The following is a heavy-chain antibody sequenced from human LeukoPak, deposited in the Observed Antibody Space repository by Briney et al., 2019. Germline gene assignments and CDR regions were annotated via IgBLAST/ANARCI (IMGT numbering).Heavy chain of an antibody. D-gene: IGHD6-6*01. J-gene: IGHJ4*02. CDR1: GGSFSGYY. V-gene: IGHV4-34*01. CDR2: INHSGRT. CDR3: ARGRATQSRIAARPRNFDY. Sequence: PSXTLSLTCAVYGGSFSGYYWSWIRQPPGKGMEWGGEINHSGRTNYNPSLKRGVTISVEKSKKQFSLKLSSVTAADTAVYYCARGRATQSRIAARPRNFDYWGQGTLVTVSS.